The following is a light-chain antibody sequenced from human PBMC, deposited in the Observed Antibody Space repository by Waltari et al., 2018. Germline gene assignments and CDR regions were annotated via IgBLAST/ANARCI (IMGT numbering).Light chain of an antibody. CDR3: TSYTSISTRV. J-gene: IGLJ3*02. Sequence: QSALTQPASVSGSPGQSITISCTGTSSDVGGYNHVSWYQQLPGKTPKLIISEVSNRPSGVSDRFSGSKSGNAASLTISGLQAEDEADYYCTSYTSISTRVFGGGTKLTFL. CDR2: EVS. V-gene: IGLV2-14*01. CDR1: SSDVGGYNH.